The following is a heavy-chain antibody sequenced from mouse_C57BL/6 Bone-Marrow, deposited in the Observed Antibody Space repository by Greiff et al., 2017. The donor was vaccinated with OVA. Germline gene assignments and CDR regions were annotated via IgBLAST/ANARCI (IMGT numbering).Heavy chain of an antibody. D-gene: IGHD2-3*01. CDR1: GFTLTDYY. Sequence: EVHLVESGGGLVQPGGSLSLSCAASGFTLTDYYMSWVRQPPGKALEWLGFIRNKANGYTTEYSASVKGRFTISRDNSQSILYLQMNALRAEDSATYYCARSLYDPAWFAYWGQGTLVTVSA. CDR3: ARSLYDPAWFAY. CDR2: IRNKANGYTT. V-gene: IGHV7-3*01. J-gene: IGHJ3*01.